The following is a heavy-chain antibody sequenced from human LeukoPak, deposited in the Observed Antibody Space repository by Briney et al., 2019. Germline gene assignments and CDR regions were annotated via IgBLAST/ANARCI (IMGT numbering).Heavy chain of an antibody. V-gene: IGHV1-8*01. CDR1: GYTFTNYD. Sequence: ASVKVSCKASGYTFTNYDINWVRQATGQGLEWMGWMNPNSGNTGYAQTFQGRVTMTRSTSISTAYMELISLTSEDTAVYYCARVSLGYCSGGTCYFQDHWGQGTLVTVSS. CDR3: ARVSLGYCSGGTCYFQDH. J-gene: IGHJ4*02. D-gene: IGHD2-15*01. CDR2: MNPNSGNT.